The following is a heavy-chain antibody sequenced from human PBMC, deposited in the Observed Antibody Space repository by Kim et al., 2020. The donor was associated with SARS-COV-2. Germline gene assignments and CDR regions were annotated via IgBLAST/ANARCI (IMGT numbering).Heavy chain of an antibody. J-gene: IGHJ4*02. V-gene: IGHV4-34*01. D-gene: IGHD2-21*01. CDR3: ARGRRGIGVPY. Sequence: NSNPSLKSRVTISVDTSKNQFSLKLSSVTAADTAVYYCARGRRGIGVPYWGQGTLVTVSS.